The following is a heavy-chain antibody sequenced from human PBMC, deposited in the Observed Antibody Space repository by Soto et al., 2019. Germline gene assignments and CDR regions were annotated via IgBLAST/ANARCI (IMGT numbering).Heavy chain of an antibody. CDR2: INAGNGNT. Sequence: ASVKVSCKASGYTFTSYAMHWVRQAPGQRLEWMGWINAGNGNTKYSQKFQGRVTITRDTSASTAYMELSSLRSEDTAVYYCARDPVRVLRYFDWLSNGMDVWCQGTTVTVSS. D-gene: IGHD3-9*01. J-gene: IGHJ6*02. V-gene: IGHV1-3*01. CDR1: GYTFTSYA. CDR3: ARDPVRVLRYFDWLSNGMDV.